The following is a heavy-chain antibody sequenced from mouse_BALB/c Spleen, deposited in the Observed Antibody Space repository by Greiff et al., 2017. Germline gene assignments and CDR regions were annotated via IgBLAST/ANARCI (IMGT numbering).Heavy chain of an antibody. D-gene: IGHD1-1*02. V-gene: IGHV7-3*02. Sequence: EVKLVESGGGLVQPGGSLRLSCATSGFTFTDYYMSWVRQPPGKALEWLGFIRNKANGYTTEYSASVKGRFTISRDNSQSILYLQMNTLRAEDSATYYCARDPGGNWYFDVWGAGTTVTVSS. CDR2: IRNKANGYTT. CDR1: GFTFTDYY. J-gene: IGHJ1*01. CDR3: ARDPGGNWYFDV.